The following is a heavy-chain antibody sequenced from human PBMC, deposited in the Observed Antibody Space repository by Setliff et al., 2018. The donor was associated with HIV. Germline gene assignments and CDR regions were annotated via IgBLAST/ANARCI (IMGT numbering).Heavy chain of an antibody. CDR1: GYPFTAYG. Sequence: ASVKVSCKASGYPFTAYGISWVRQAPGQGLEWMGWISGYSGNTKYSLRFQDRVTLTRDTSATTAYMELNSLRSEDTAVYYCARDVGSVWHNWFDPWGQGTLVTVSS. D-gene: IGHD6-19*01. CDR2: ISGYSGNT. CDR3: ARDVGSVWHNWFDP. V-gene: IGHV1-18*01. J-gene: IGHJ5*02.